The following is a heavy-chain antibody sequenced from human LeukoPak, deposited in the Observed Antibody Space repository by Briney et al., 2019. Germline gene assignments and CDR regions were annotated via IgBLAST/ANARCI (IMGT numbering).Heavy chain of an antibody. V-gene: IGHV4-61*02. J-gene: IGHJ5*02. CDR2: IYTSGST. Sequence: PSETLSLTCTVSGGSISSGSYYWSWIRQPAGKGLEWIGRIYTSGSTNYNPSLKSRVTISVDTSKNQFSLKLSSVTAADTAVYYCARAIAAALFDPWGQGTLVTVSS. CDR1: GGSISSGSYY. CDR3: ARAIAAALFDP. D-gene: IGHD6-13*01.